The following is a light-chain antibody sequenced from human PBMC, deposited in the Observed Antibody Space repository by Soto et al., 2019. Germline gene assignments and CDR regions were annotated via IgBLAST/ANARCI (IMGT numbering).Light chain of an antibody. Sequence: DIQMTQSRASLSASVADIVTITCRASQSIRRSLNWYQQKPGKAPKLLIYAASSLQSGVPSRFSGSGYGTDFTLTITSLQSEDFAIYYCQQSYSTPLTFGGGTKVDIK. J-gene: IGKJ4*01. V-gene: IGKV1-39*01. CDR2: AAS. CDR1: QSIRRS. CDR3: QQSYSTPLT.